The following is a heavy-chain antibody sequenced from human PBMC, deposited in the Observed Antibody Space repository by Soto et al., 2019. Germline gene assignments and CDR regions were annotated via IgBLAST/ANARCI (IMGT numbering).Heavy chain of an antibody. D-gene: IGHD6-19*01. CDR1: GFPFSNAW. Sequence: GGSLRLSCAASGFPFSNAWMNWVRQAPGKGLEWVGRIKSKTDGGTTDYAAPVKGRFTISRDDSKNTLYLQMNSLKAEDTAVYYCAKDLGHTSGWSRFDYWGQGTLVTVSS. J-gene: IGHJ4*02. V-gene: IGHV3-15*07. CDR3: AKDLGHTSGWSRFDY. CDR2: IKSKTDGGTT.